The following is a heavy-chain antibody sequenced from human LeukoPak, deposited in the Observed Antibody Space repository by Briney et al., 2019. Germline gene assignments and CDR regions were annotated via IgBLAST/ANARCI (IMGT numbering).Heavy chain of an antibody. V-gene: IGHV4-39*01. J-gene: IGHJ4*02. CDR1: GGSISSSSYY. D-gene: IGHD3-10*01. CDR2: IYYSGST. Sequence: SETLSLTCTVSGGSISSSSYYWGWIRQPPGKGLEWIGSIYYSGSTYYNPSLKSRVTISVDTSKNQFSLKLSSVTAADTAVYYCARFSYGSGSLHYFDYWGQGTLVTVSS. CDR3: ARFSYGSGSLHYFDY.